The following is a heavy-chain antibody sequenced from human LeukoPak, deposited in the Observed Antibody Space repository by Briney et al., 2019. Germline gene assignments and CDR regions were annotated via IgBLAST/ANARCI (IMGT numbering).Heavy chain of an antibody. CDR3: ARGLPGSSLNKLDY. CDR1: GGSISSSSFH. Sequence: KPSETLSLTCTVSGGSISSSSFHWGWIRQPPGKGLEWIGEINHSESTNYNPSLKNRVTISVDTSKNQFSLKLTSVTAADTAVYYCARGLPGSSLNKLDYWGQGTLVTVSS. D-gene: IGHD6-6*01. CDR2: INHSEST. J-gene: IGHJ4*02. V-gene: IGHV4-39*07.